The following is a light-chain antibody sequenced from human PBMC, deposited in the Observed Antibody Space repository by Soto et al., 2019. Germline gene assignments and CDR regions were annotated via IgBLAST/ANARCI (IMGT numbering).Light chain of an antibody. CDR2: GAS. V-gene: IGKV3-20*01. CDR1: QSVTSDY. Sequence: VLTPSQRTVSLSPLEIGTVSFRTSQSVTSDYLAWYQQKPGQAPRLLVYGASRRATGIPDRFSGSGSGTAFTLTISSLQPDDFATYYCQQYNSYSITFGQGTRLEI. J-gene: IGKJ5*01. CDR3: QQYNSYSIT.